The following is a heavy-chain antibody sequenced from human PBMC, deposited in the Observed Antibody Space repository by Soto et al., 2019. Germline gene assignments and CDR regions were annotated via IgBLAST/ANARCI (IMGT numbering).Heavy chain of an antibody. Sequence: QVQLVQSGAEVKKPGASVKVSCKASGYTFTSYDINWVRQATGQGLEWMGWMNPNSGNTGYAQKFQGRVTMTRNTSISTAYMELSSLRSEDTAVYYCARENDMWELLYYYYYGMDVWGQGTTVTVSS. V-gene: IGHV1-8*01. CDR1: GYTFTSYD. D-gene: IGHD1-26*01. CDR2: MNPNSGNT. J-gene: IGHJ6*02. CDR3: ARENDMWELLYYYYYGMDV.